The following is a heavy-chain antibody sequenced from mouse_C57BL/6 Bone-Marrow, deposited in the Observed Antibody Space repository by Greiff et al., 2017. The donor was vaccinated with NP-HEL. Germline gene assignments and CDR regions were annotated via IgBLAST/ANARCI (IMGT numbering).Heavy chain of an antibody. D-gene: IGHD2-5*01. CDR1: GFNIKDDY. CDR3: THYSNYFYAMDY. J-gene: IGHJ4*01. CDR2: IDPENGDT. Sequence: VQLQQSGAELVRPGASVKLSCTASGFNIKDDYMHWVKQRPEQGLEWIGWIDPENGDTEYASKFQGKATITADTSSNTAYLQLSSLTSEDTDVYYCTHYSNYFYAMDYWGQGTSVTVSS. V-gene: IGHV14-4*01.